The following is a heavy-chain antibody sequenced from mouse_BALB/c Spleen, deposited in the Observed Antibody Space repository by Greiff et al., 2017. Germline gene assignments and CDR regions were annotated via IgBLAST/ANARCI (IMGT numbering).Heavy chain of an antibody. CDR1: GYTFTSYY. Sequence: QVQLQQSGPELVKPGASVRISCKASGYTFTSYYIHWVKQRPGQGLEWIGWIYPGNVNTKYNEKFKGKATLTADKSSSTAYMQLSSLTSEDSAVYFCARCYGYYFDYWGQGTTLTVSS. J-gene: IGHJ2*01. D-gene: IGHD1-2*01. V-gene: IGHV1S56*01. CDR2: IYPGNVNT. CDR3: ARCYGYYFDY.